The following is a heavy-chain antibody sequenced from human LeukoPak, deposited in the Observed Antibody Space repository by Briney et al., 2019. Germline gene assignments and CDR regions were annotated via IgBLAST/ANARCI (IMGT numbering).Heavy chain of an antibody. D-gene: IGHD2/OR15-2a*01. CDR3: AGGYYSAPNY. CDR2: IYSGGST. V-gene: IGHV3-66*01. J-gene: IGHJ4*02. Sequence: PGGSLRLSCAASGFTVSRNYMSWVRQAPGKGLEWVSLIYSGGSTFYADSVKGRFTISRDISKNTLYLQINTLRAEDTAVYYCAGGYYSAPNYWGPGTLVTVSS. CDR1: GFTVSRNY.